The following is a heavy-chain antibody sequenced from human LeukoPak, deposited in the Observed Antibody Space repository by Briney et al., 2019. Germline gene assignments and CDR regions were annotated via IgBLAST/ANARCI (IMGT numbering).Heavy chain of an antibody. J-gene: IGHJ3*02. CDR3: ASGLRYFDWLFHDAFDI. Sequence: SETLSLTCAVYGGSFSGYYWSWIRQPPGKGLEWIGEINHSGSTNYNRSLKSRVTISVDTSKNQFSLKLSSVTAADTAVYYCASGLRYFDWLFHDAFDIWGQGTMVTVSS. D-gene: IGHD3-9*01. V-gene: IGHV4-34*01. CDR2: INHSGST. CDR1: GGSFSGYY.